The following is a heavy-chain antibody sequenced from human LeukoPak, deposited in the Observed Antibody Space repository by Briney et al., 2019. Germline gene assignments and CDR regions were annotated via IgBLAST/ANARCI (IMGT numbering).Heavy chain of an antibody. CDR2: ISHSGGT. Sequence: SETLSLTCTVSGGSISSADYYWTWIRQPPGKGLEWIGYISHSGGTYYNSSLLSRVTISADRSKNQFSLKLSSVTAADTAVYYCARDPDSSSHTDYWGQGTLVTVSS. D-gene: IGHD6-13*01. CDR3: ARDPDSSSHTDY. V-gene: IGHV4-30-2*01. CDR1: GGSISSADYY. J-gene: IGHJ4*02.